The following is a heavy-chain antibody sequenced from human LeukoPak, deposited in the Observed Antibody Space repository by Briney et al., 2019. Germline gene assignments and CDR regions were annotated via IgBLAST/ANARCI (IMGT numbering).Heavy chain of an antibody. CDR3: ARAYYDILTGYVWFDP. D-gene: IGHD3-9*01. CDR1: GYTFTDYF. J-gene: IGHJ5*02. CDR2: INPNIGDA. Sequence: ASVKVSCKASGYTFTDYFIHWVRQAPGQGLEWMGWINPNIGDASYAQKFQDRVTMTRDRSINTAYMELSRLTSDDTAVYYCARAYYDILTGYVWFDPWGQGTLVTVSS. V-gene: IGHV1-2*02.